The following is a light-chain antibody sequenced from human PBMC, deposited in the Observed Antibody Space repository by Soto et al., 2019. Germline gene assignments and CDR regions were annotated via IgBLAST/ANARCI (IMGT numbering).Light chain of an antibody. V-gene: IGLV2-14*01. CDR3: SSYTSSSTQV. J-gene: IGLJ2*01. Sequence: QSALTQPASVSGSPGRSITISCTGTISDVGGYNYVSWYQHHPGKAPKLMIYEVSNRPSGVSNRFSGSKSGNTASLTISGPQAEDEADYYCSSYTSSSTQVFGGGTKLTVL. CDR1: ISDVGGYNY. CDR2: EVS.